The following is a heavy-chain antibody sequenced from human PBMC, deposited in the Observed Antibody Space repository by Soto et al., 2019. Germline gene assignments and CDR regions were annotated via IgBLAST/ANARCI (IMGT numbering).Heavy chain of an antibody. D-gene: IGHD2-2*03. Sequence: QVRLQESGPGLVKPSETLSLTCTVSGGSISPSYWNWVWQPPGKGPEWIGCIYYTGNTHYNPSLKSRVTISRDTSKNQSSLELTSVTAADTAMYFCAAGLDHNKVGYWGQGTLVTVSS. CDR3: AAGLDHNKVGY. CDR1: GGSISPSY. J-gene: IGHJ4*02. V-gene: IGHV4-59*01. CDR2: IYYTGNT.